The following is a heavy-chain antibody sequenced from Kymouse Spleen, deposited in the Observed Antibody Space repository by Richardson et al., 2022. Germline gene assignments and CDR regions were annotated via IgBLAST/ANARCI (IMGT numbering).Heavy chain of an antibody. CDR2: ISSSGSTI. J-gene: IGHJ6*02. D-gene: IGHD3-10*01. CDR3: ARDEGSGSYYNVYYYYYGMDV. CDR1: GFTFSDYY. Sequence: QVQLVESGGGLVKPGGSLRLSCAASGFTFSDYYMSWIRQAPGKGLEWVSYISSSGSTIYYADSVKGRFTISRDNAKNSLYLQMNSLRAEDTAVYYCARDEGSGSYYNVYYYYYGMDVWGQGTTVTVSS. V-gene: IGHV3-11*01.